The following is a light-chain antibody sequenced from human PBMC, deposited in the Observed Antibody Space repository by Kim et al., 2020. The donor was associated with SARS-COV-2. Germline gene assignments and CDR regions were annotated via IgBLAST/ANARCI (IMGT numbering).Light chain of an antibody. Sequence: ELTQPPSASGTPGQRVTISSSGSSSNIGSHTVNWYQQLLGAAPKLLIYSNNQRPSGVPDRFSGSKSGTSASLAISGLQSEDEADYYCAAWDDSLNRWVFGGGTQLTVL. V-gene: IGLV1-44*01. J-gene: IGLJ3*02. CDR1: SSNIGSHT. CDR3: AAWDDSLNRWV. CDR2: SNN.